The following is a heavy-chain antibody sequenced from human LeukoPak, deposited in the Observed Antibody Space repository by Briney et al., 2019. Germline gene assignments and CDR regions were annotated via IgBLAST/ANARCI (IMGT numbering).Heavy chain of an antibody. Sequence: SETLSLTCAVYGGSFSGYYWSWIRQPPGKGLEWIGEINHSGSTNYNPSLKSRVTISVDTSKNRFSLKLSSVTAADTAVYYCARGGYDILTGYRYPDYFDYWGQGTLVTVSS. J-gene: IGHJ4*02. D-gene: IGHD3-9*01. V-gene: IGHV4-34*01. CDR3: ARGGYDILTGYRYPDYFDY. CDR1: GGSFSGYY. CDR2: INHSGST.